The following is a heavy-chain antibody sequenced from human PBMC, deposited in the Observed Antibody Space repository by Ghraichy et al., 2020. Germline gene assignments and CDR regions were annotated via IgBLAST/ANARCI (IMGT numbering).Heavy chain of an antibody. CDR1: GFTFSPYG. V-gene: IGHV3-21*01. D-gene: IGHD1-26*01. CDR2: ITSSSNYM. CDR3: ARERGSGPYFYGLDV. J-gene: IGHJ6*02. Sequence: GGSLRLSCVASGFTFSPYGMNWVRQAPGKGLEWVSSITSSSNYMYYAASVKGRFTISRDNSRSSLYLQMNDLRAEDTAVYYCARERGSGPYFYGLDVWGQRTTVTVSS.